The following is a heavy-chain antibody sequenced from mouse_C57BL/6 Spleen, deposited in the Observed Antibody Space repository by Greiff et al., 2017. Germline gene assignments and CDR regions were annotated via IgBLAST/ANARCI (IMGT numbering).Heavy chain of an antibody. CDR1: GYTFTDYN. V-gene: IGHV1-18*01. J-gene: IGHJ4*01. CDR3: AREGGYPEGGYAMDY. Sequence: VQLKESGPELVKPGASVKIPCKASGYTFTDYNMDWVKQSHGKSLEWIGDINPNNGGTIYNQKFKGKATLTVDKSSSTAYMELRSLTSEDTAVYYCAREGGYPEGGYAMDYWGQGTSVTVSS. CDR2: INPNNGGT.